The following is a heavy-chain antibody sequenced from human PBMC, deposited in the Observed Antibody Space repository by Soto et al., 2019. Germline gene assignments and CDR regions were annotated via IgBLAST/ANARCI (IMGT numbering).Heavy chain of an antibody. D-gene: IGHD1-26*01. CDR2: ISYDGSNK. V-gene: IGHV3-30-3*01. CDR1: GFTFSSYA. CDR3: ATGVGATTPELAY. Sequence: QVQLVESGGGVVQPGRSLRLSCAASGFTFSSYAMHWVRQAPGKGLGWVAVISYDGSNKYYADSVKGRFTISRDNSKNTRYMAMNSLRAEDTALYYCATGVGATTPELAYWGQGTLVTVSS. J-gene: IGHJ4*02.